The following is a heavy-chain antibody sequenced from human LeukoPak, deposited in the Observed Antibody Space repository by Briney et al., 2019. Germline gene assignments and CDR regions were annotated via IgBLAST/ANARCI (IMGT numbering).Heavy chain of an antibody. D-gene: IGHD6-25*01. CDR3: SSRLFD. CDR2: IKSDGSST. CDR1: GFTFSSYW. Sequence: GGSLRLSCAASGFTFSSYWMHWVRQAPGKGLVWVSCIKSDGSSTIYADSVKGRFTISRDNAKNTLYLQMNSLRAEDTAVYYCSSRLFDWGQGTLVTVSS. V-gene: IGHV3-74*01. J-gene: IGHJ4*02.